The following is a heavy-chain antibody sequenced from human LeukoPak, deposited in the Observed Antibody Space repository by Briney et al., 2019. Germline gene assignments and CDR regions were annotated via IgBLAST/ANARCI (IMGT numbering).Heavy chain of an antibody. J-gene: IGHJ5*02. CDR2: INHSGST. V-gene: IGHV4-34*01. Sequence: SETLSLTCAAYGGSFSGYYWSWIRQPPGKGLEWIGEINHSGSTNHNPSLKSRVTISVDTSKNQFSLKLSSVTAADTAVYYCARGPRITMIVVVITNWFDPWVQGTLVTVSS. CDR1: GGSFSGYY. D-gene: IGHD3-22*01. CDR3: ARGPRITMIVVVITNWFDP.